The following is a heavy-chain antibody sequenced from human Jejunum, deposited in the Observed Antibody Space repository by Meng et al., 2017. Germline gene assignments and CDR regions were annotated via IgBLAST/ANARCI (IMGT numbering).Heavy chain of an antibody. Sequence: VLLVASGRGLVKPGGSRTLSCAASGFTFSNAWMSWVRQAPGKGLEWLGRIKSETDGATTDYAAPVKGRFTISRYDSKNTLSLQMNSLKTEDSAVYYCATYLTSWGQGTLVTVSS. CDR1: GFTFSNAW. CDR2: IKSETDGATT. J-gene: IGHJ5*02. CDR3: ATYLTS. V-gene: IGHV3-15*01.